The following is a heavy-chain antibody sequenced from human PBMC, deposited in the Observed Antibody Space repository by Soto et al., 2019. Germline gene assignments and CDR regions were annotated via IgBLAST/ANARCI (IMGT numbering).Heavy chain of an antibody. Sequence: QVQLQESGPGLVKPSQTLSLTCTVSGGSISSGDSYWSWIRQPPGRGLEWIGYIYCRGSTYYTPSLKSRVTISIDTSKHQSSPKVSSVTAADTAIYYCARDAKTYYYDSSGYDYTFDIWGQGTMVTVSS. J-gene: IGHJ3*02. D-gene: IGHD3-22*01. CDR3: ARDAKTYYYDSSGYDYTFDI. CDR2: IYCRGST. V-gene: IGHV4-30-4*01. CDR1: GGSISSGDSY.